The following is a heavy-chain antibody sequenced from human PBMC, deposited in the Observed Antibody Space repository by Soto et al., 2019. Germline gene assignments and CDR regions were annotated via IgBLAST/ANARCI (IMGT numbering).Heavy chain of an antibody. J-gene: IGHJ4*02. V-gene: IGHV4-4*07. CDR3: VRALSSAAGLYFDY. D-gene: IGHD6-13*01. CDR2: IHTTEST. Sequence: PAETLSITCTVSGDSISWYYWSWIRQPAGKGMEWIGRIHTTESTNYNPSLKSRVTMSIDTSNNQFSLRLSSLTAADTAVYYCVRALSSAAGLYFDYWGQGTLVTVSS. CDR1: GDSISWYY.